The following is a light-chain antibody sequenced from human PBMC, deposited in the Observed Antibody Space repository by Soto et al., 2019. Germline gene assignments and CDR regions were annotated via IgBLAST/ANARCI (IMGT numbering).Light chain of an antibody. J-gene: IGLJ2*01. Sequence: QSVLTQPPSASGSPGQSVTISCTGTSSDVGRYDWVSWYQQHPGKAPKLMLYDVIKRPSGVPDRFSGSKSGNTASLTVSGLQAEDEADYYCSSYADSNNLLFGGGTKVTVL. CDR3: SSYADSNNLL. V-gene: IGLV2-8*01. CDR1: SSDVGRYDW. CDR2: DVI.